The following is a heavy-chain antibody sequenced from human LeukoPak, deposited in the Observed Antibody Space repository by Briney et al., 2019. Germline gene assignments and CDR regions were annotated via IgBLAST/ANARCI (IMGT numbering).Heavy chain of an antibody. V-gene: IGHV4-59*08. CDR3: ARGAEITMIVADAFDI. D-gene: IGHD3-22*01. CDR1: GGSISSYY. Sequence: PSETLSLTCTVSGGSISSYYWSWIRQPPGKGLEWIGYIYYSGSTNYNPSLKSRVTISVDTSKNQFSLKLSSVTAADTAVYYCARGAEITMIVADAFDIWGQGTMVTVSS. J-gene: IGHJ3*02. CDR2: IYYSGST.